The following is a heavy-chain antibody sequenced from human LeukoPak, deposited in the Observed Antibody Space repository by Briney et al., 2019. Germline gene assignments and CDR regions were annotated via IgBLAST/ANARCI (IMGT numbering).Heavy chain of an antibody. Sequence: KPSETLSLTCGVYGGSFSGFYWSWIRQPPGKGLEWIGEINHRGSTNYNPSLKSRVTMSVDTSKKQFSPKLSSVTAADTAVYYCTRGAGYGDIVIVPAGIWGQGTLVTVSS. V-gene: IGHV4-34*01. D-gene: IGHD2-2*01. CDR1: GGSFSGFY. CDR3: TRGAGYGDIVIVPAGI. J-gene: IGHJ4*02. CDR2: INHRGST.